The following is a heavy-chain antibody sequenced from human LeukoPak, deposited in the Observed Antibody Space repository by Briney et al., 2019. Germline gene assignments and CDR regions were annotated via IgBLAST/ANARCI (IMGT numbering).Heavy chain of an antibody. Sequence: PGGSLRLSCAASGFTFSSYSMNWVRQAPGKGLEWVSYISTSSSTIYYADSVKGRFTISRDSAKNSLYLQMNSLRAEDTAVYYCARDPGSSFPMDVWGKGTTVSVSS. CDR1: GFTFSSYS. V-gene: IGHV3-48*01. J-gene: IGHJ6*03. CDR3: ARDPGSSFPMDV. D-gene: IGHD6-13*01. CDR2: ISTSSSTI.